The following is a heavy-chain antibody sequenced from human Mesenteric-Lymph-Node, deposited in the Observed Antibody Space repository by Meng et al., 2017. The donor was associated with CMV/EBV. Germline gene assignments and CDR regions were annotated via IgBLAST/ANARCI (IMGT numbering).Heavy chain of an antibody. Sequence: GESLKISCAASGFTFNAYSMTWVRQAPGKGLEWLSHINPGGTTIYYADSVKGRFTISRDDAKSSLYLQMSSLRADDTAVYYCARELPASWEPFDYWGQGTLVTVSS. V-gene: IGHV3-48*04. CDR1: GFTFNAYS. D-gene: IGHD1-26*01. J-gene: IGHJ4*02. CDR3: ARELPASWEPFDY. CDR2: INPGGTTI.